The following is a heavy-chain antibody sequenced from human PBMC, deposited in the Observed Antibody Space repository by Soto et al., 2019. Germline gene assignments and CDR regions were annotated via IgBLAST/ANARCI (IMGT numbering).Heavy chain of an antibody. Sequence: QVQLQESGPGLVKPSETLSLNCSVSGDAITRHYWSWIRPSPGKVLEWLGYFFHTGTALYNPSLRSRVSMSVDTSKNQFSLKLTSVIPADTAVYFCARNYGGNSQFFDLWGRGTLVTVSS. CDR3: ARNYGGNSQFFDL. V-gene: IGHV4-59*11. D-gene: IGHD4-17*01. CDR2: FFHTGTA. CDR1: GDAITRHY. J-gene: IGHJ2*01.